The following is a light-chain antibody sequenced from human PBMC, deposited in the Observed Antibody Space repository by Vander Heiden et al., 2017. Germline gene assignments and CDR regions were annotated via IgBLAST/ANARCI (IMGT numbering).Light chain of an antibody. Sequence: DIVMTQSPLSLPVTPGEPASISCRSSQSLLHSNGYNYLDWYLQKPGQSPQLLIYLGSNRASGVPDRFRGSGSGTDFTLKISRVEAADVGVYYCRQALQTPHTFGGGTKVEIK. V-gene: IGKV2-28*01. J-gene: IGKJ4*01. CDR3: RQALQTPHT. CDR1: QSLLHSNGYNY. CDR2: LGS.